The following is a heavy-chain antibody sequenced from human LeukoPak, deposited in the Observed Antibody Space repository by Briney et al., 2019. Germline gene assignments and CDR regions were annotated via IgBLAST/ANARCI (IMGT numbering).Heavy chain of an antibody. CDR2: IYYSVST. CDR3: ARGGADIVVVPAAMGGSYFRSYYMDV. J-gene: IGHJ6*03. D-gene: IGHD2-2*01. CDR1: GGSISSNSYY. V-gene: IGHV4-39*07. Sequence: SETLSLTCTVSGGSISSNSYYWGWIRQPPGKGLKWIGSIYYSVSTNYNPSLKSRVTISVDTSKNQFSLKLSSVTAADTAVYYCARGGADIVVVPAAMGGSYFRSYYMDVWGKGTTVTISS.